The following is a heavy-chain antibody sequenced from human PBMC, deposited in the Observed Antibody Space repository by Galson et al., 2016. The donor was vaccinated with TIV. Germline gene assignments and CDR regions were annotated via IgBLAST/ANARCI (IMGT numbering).Heavy chain of an antibody. V-gene: IGHV4-38-2*01. Sequence: ETLSLTCAVSGYSISSGYYWGWVRQPPGKGLEWLGNICHTETTYYNPSFERRVSISVDTSKNQLSLRLSSVTAADTAVYYCVRIGMLRESCSCYACPGIFDTWGQGILVTVSS. CDR1: GYSISSGYY. CDR2: ICHTETT. CDR3: VRIGMLRESCSCYACPGIFDT. J-gene: IGHJ5*02. D-gene: IGHD3-22*01.